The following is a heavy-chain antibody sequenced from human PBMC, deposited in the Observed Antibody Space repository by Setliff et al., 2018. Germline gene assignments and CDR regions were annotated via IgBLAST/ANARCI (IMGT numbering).Heavy chain of an antibody. Sequence: ASVKVSCKVSGNTLTHLSIHWVRQAPGEGLEWIGGFDPEEGERIYAPRLQGRVIMTEDTSSDTAYMELSSLRPEDTAVYYCAIDSVVRGFINGDSFDYWGQGTLVTVSS. J-gene: IGHJ4*02. CDR1: GNTLTHLS. D-gene: IGHD3-10*01. CDR3: AIDSVVRGFINGDSFDY. CDR2: FDPEEGER. V-gene: IGHV1-24*01.